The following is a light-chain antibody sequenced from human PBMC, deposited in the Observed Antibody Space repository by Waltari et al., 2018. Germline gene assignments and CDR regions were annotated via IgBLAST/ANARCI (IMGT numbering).Light chain of an antibody. V-gene: IGLV1-47*01. Sequence: QSVLTQPPSASGTPGQRVTISCSGSTSNVGRNYVYWYQQFPGTAPKLLVYRNNGRPSGVPDRISGSKSGTSASLAIRGLRSEDEADYYCATWDGSLTAWVFGGGTKVTVL. CDR2: RNN. CDR1: TSNVGRNY. J-gene: IGLJ3*02. CDR3: ATWDGSLTAWV.